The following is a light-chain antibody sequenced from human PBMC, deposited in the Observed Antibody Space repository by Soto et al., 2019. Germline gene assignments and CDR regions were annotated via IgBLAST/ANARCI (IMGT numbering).Light chain of an antibody. J-gene: IGKJ1*01. CDR1: LSVSSKY. CDR3: QQYGRSPVT. CDR2: GAS. V-gene: IGKV3-20*01. Sequence: ETLLTQSTATLPLSPGEGATLSWRDSLSVSSKYLAWYQQKPGQAPRLLIYGASSRATGIPDRFSGSGSGTDFTLTISRLETEDFAVYFCQQYGRSPVTFGQGTKVDIK.